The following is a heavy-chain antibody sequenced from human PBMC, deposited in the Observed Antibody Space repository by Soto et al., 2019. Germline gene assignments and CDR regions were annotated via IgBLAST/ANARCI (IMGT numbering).Heavy chain of an antibody. CDR1: GFTFSSYA. V-gene: IGHV3-23*01. J-gene: IGHJ4*02. D-gene: IGHD3-10*01. CDR2: ISGSGGST. CDR3: AKDLDGSGSYYKGGY. Sequence: EVQLLESGGGLVQPGGSLRLSCAASGFTFSSYAMSWVRQAPGKGLEWVSAISGSGGSTYYADSVKGRFTISRDNSKNTLYLQMNSLRGEDTAVYYCAKDLDGSGSYYKGGYWGQGTLVTVSS.